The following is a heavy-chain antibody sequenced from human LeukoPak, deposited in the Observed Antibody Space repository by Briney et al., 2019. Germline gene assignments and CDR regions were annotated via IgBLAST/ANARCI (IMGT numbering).Heavy chain of an antibody. CDR1: GFTFSNYD. D-gene: IGHD6-6*01. V-gene: IGHV3-13*01. CDR3: ARDSGFSGTQRGEY. CDR2: IGTAGDI. J-gene: IGHJ4*02. Sequence: GGSLRLSCAASGFTFSNYDMHWVRQATGKGLEWVSGIGTAGDIYYPGSVKGRFTISRENAKNSLYLQMNSLRAEDTAVYYCARDSGFSGTQRGEYWGQGTLVTVSS.